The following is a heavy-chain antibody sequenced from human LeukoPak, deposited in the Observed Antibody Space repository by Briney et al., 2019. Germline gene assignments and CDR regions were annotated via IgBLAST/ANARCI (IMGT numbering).Heavy chain of an antibody. CDR1: GYTFTSYG. V-gene: IGHV1-18*01. Sequence: VASVKVSCKASGYTFTSYGISWVRQAPGQGLEWMGWISAYNGNTNYAQKLQGRVTMTTDTSTSTAYMELRSLRSDDTAVYYCARDRYGSGSYYKVDYYGMDVWGQGTMVTVSS. D-gene: IGHD3-10*01. J-gene: IGHJ6*02. CDR2: ISAYNGNT. CDR3: ARDRYGSGSYYKVDYYGMDV.